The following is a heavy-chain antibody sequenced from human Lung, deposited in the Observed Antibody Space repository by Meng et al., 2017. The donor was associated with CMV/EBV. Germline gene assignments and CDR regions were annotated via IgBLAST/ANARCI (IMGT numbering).Heavy chain of an antibody. J-gene: IGHJ6*02. Sequence: GGSLRLSCAASGFTFSTYWMTWVRRAPGRGLEWVANIDEHGDSQSYVDSVKGRFTISRDNTRNSLYLQMNSLRFDDTAVYYCVRDYEAKNAEGWDSGVDVWGQGXTVTVSS. CDR2: IDEHGDSQ. CDR1: GFTFSTYW. V-gene: IGHV3-7*01. D-gene: IGHD4/OR15-4a*01. CDR3: VRDYEAKNAEGWDSGVDV.